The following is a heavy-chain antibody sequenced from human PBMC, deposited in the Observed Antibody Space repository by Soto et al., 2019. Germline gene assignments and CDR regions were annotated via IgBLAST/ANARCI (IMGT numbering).Heavy chain of an antibody. V-gene: IGHV4-34*01. CDR2: INHSGST. D-gene: IGHD4-17*01. Sequence: PSETLSLTCAVYGGSFSGYYWSWIRPPPGKGLEWIGEINHSGSTNYNPSLKSRVTISVDTSKNQFSLKLSSVTAADTAVYYCARGHTVTNYYYGMDVRGQGTTVTVSS. J-gene: IGHJ6*02. CDR1: GGSFSGYY. CDR3: ARGHTVTNYYYGMDV.